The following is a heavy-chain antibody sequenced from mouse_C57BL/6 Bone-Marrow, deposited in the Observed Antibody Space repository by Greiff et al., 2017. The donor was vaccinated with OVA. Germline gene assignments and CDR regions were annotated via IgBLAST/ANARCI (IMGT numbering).Heavy chain of an antibody. CDR1: GFTFSDFY. CDR2: SRNKANDYTT. J-gene: IGHJ4*01. Sequence: EVKLVESGGGLVQSGRSLRLSCATSGFTFSDFYMEWVRQAPGKGLEWIAASRNKANDYTTEYSASGKGRFIVSRDTSQSILYLQMNALRAEDTAIYYCARTAQASYYYAMDYWGQGTSVTVSS. D-gene: IGHD3-2*02. CDR3: ARTAQASYYYAMDY. V-gene: IGHV7-1*01.